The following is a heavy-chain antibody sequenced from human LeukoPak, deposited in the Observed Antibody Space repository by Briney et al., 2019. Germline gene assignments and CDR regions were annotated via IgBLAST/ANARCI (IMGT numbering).Heavy chain of an antibody. CDR3: ARAVGPRGQSWFDP. D-gene: IGHD3-10*01. CDR2: VNPTDGRT. V-gene: IGHV1-46*03. Sequence: GASVKVSCKASGYTFTSYYMHWVRQAPGQGLEWMGVVNPTDGRTTYAQNLQGRVTMTRDTSTSTVYMELSSLKSDDTAVYYCARAVGPRGQSWFDPWGQGTLVTASS. J-gene: IGHJ5*02. CDR1: GYTFTSYY.